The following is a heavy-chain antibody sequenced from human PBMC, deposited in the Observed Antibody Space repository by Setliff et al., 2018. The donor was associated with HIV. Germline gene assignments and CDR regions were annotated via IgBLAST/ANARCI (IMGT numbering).Heavy chain of an antibody. CDR1: GGSINSGDYY. Sequence: SETLSLTCTVSGGSINSGDYYWNWIRQTPGKGLEWIGYIYYIGSTYYNPSLESRVTISIDMSKNQFSLKLDSVTAADSAIYYCVRDPAPDSDGYHAFHLWGQGTTVTVSS. CDR2: IYYIGST. D-gene: IGHD5-18*01. J-gene: IGHJ3*01. V-gene: IGHV4-30-4*01. CDR3: VRDPAPDSDGYHAFHL.